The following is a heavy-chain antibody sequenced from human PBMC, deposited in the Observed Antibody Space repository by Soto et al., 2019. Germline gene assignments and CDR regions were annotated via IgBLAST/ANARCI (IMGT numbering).Heavy chain of an antibody. D-gene: IGHD3-10*01. CDR3: ARVRYYYGSGSYYPEYSYGMDF. J-gene: IGHJ6*02. CDR2: IYHSGST. V-gene: IGHV4-4*02. CDR1: GGSISSSNW. Sequence: SETLSLTCAVSGGSISSSNWWSWVRQPPGKGLEWIGEIYHSGSTNYNPSLKSRVTISVDKSKNQFSLQLRSVTAADTAVYYCARVRYYYGSGSYYPEYSYGMDFWGQGTTVTVSS.